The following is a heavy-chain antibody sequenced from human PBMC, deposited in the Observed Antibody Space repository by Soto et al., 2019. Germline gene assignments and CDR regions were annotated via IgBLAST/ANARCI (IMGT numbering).Heavy chain of an antibody. CDR3: AKSPGYCSGGSCYSVWWYAFDI. D-gene: IGHD2-15*01. CDR2: ISGSGGST. J-gene: IGHJ3*02. Sequence: GSLRLCCAASEFTFSSDAMNWVRQAPGKGLEWVSAISGSGGSTYYADSVKGRFTISRDNSKNTLYLQMNSLRAEDTAVYYCAKSPGYCSGGSCYSVWWYAFDIWGQGPMVTVSS. CDR1: EFTFSSDA. V-gene: IGHV3-23*01.